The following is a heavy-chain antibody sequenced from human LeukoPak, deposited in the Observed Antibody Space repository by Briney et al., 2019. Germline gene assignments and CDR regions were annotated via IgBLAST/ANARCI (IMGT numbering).Heavy chain of an antibody. J-gene: IGHJ4*02. V-gene: IGHV1-69*06. Sequence: ASVKVSCKASGGTFSSYAISWVRQAPGQGLEWMGGIIPIFGTANYAQKFQSRVTITADKSTSTAYMELSSLRSEDTAVYYCATFLVARRGFDYWGQGTLVTVSS. CDR1: GGTFSSYA. D-gene: IGHD2-15*01. CDR3: ATFLVARRGFDY. CDR2: IIPIFGTA.